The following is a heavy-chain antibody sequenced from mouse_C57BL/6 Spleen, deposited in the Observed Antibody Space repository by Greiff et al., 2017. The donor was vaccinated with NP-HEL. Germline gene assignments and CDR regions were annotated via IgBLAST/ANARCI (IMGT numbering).Heavy chain of an antibody. D-gene: IGHD1-2*01. Sequence: VQLQQSGPELVKPGASVKISCKASGYAFSSSWMNWVKQRPGKGLEWIGRIYPGDGDTNYNGKFKGKATLTADKSSSTAYMQLSSLTSEDSAVYFCARSYGYYFEVWGTGTTVTVSS. CDR2: IYPGDGDT. CDR1: GYAFSSSW. V-gene: IGHV1-82*01. J-gene: IGHJ1*03. CDR3: ARSYGYYFEV.